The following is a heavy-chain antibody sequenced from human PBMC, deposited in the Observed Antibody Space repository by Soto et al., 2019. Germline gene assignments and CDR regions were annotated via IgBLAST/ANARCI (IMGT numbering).Heavy chain of an antibody. Sequence: EEQLVESGGGLVQPGGSLRLSCAASGFTFSTYAMHWVRQAPGKGLEYVSAITSNGGNTYYANSVKGRFTISRDNSKNTLYLQMGSLRPEDMAVYYCARAGISGWYMDWGQGTLVTVSS. CDR2: ITSNGGNT. V-gene: IGHV3-64*01. J-gene: IGHJ4*02. CDR1: GFTFSTYA. D-gene: IGHD6-19*01. CDR3: ARAGISGWYMD.